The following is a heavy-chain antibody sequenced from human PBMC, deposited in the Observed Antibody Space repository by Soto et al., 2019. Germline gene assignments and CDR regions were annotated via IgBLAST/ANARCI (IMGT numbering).Heavy chain of an antibody. CDR2: IYYSGST. CDR3: ARLVVPAARDYYYYYMDV. D-gene: IGHD2-2*01. J-gene: IGHJ6*03. V-gene: IGHV4-59*08. CDR1: GGCISSYY. Sequence: SETLSLTCTVSGGCISSYYWSWIRQPPGKGLEWIGYIYYSGSTNYNPSLKSRVTISVDTSKNQFSLKLSSVTAADTAVYYCARLVVPAARDYYYYYMDVWGKGTTVTVSS.